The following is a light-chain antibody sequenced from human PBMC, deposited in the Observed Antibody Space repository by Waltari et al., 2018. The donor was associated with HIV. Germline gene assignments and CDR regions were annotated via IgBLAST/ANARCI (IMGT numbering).Light chain of an antibody. V-gene: IGLV3-21*04. Sequence: SYVLTQPPSVSVAPGKTARITCGGNNIGSKSVHWYQQKPGQAPVLVIYYDSDRPSGIPERFSGSNSGNTATLTISRVEAGDEADYYCQVWDSSSDHLFGGGTKLTVL. CDR3: QVWDSSSDHL. J-gene: IGLJ2*01. CDR1: NIGSKS. CDR2: YDS.